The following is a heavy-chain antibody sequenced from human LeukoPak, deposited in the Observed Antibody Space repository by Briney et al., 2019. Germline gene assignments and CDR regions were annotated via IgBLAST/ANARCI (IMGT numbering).Heavy chain of an antibody. D-gene: IGHD3-10*01. CDR3: ARAYRSSYYYGSPIDY. Sequence: GGSLRLSCAASGFTFSSYEMNWVRQAPGKGLEWVSYISSSGSTIYCADSVKGRFTISRDNAKNSLYLQMNSLKAEDTAVYYCARAYRSSYYYGSPIDYWGQGTLVTVSS. CDR2: ISSSGSTI. CDR1: GFTFSSYE. V-gene: IGHV3-48*03. J-gene: IGHJ4*02.